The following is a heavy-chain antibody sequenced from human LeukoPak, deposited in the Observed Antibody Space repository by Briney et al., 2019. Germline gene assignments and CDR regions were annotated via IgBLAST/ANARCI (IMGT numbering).Heavy chain of an antibody. CDR1: GGSISSYY. D-gene: IGHD3-9*01. V-gene: IGHV4-4*07. Sequence: NPSETLSLTCTVSGGSISSYYWSWIRQPVGKGLEWIGRIYTSGSTNYNPSLKSRVTMSVDTSKNQFSLKLSSVTAADTAVYYCARDVVDDILTGYFDPWGQGTLVTVSS. CDR2: IYTSGST. CDR3: ARDVVDDILTGYFDP. J-gene: IGHJ5*02.